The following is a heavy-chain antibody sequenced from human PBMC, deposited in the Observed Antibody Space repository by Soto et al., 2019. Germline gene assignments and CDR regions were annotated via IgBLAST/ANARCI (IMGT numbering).Heavy chain of an antibody. CDR2: XXXXFGTA. CDR1: GGTFSSYA. V-gene: IGHV1-69*01. CDR3: ARDLAGYSSGWYGPDYYYGMDV. D-gene: IGHD6-19*01. Sequence: QVQLVQSGAEVKKPGSSVKVSCKASGGTFSSYAISWVRQAPGXXXXXXXXXXXXFGTANYAQKFQGRVTITADESTSTAYMELSSLRSEDTAVYYCARDLAGYSSGWYGPDYYYGMDVWGQGTTVTVSS. J-gene: IGHJ6*02.